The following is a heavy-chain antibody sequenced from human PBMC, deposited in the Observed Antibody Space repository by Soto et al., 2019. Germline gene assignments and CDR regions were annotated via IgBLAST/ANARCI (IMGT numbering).Heavy chain of an antibody. CDR2: INTEGSST. CDR1: GFTFTSYW. D-gene: IGHD3-9*01. Sequence: EVQLVESGGNLVQPGGSLRLSCAASGFTFTSYWMHWVRQPPGMGLMWVARINTEGSSTSYADAVTGRFTISRDNSKNTLYLEMNSLRVEDTAVYYCARKDILTGLDYWGQGTLVSVSS. J-gene: IGHJ4*02. CDR3: ARKDILTGLDY. V-gene: IGHV3-74*01.